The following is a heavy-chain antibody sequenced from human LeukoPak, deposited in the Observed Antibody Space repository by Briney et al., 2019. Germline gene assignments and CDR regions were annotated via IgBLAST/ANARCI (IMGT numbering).Heavy chain of an antibody. CDR3: AKSPKDSGYYEPIDY. CDR1: GFTFYDYA. CDR2: INWNSGSI. Sequence: PGGSLRLSCAGSGFTFYDYAMHWVRQAPGKGLEWVPGINWNSGSIDYADSVKGRFTISRDNAKNSLYLQMNSLRAEDTALYYCAKSPKDSGYYEPIDYWGQGTLVTVSS. D-gene: IGHD3-22*01. J-gene: IGHJ4*02. V-gene: IGHV3-9*01.